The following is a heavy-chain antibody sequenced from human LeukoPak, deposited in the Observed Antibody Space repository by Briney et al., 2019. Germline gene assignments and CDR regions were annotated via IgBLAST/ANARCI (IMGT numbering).Heavy chain of an antibody. D-gene: IGHD3-10*02. V-gene: IGHV3-53*01. Sequence: GGSLRLSCAASGFTVSSNYMSWVRHAPGKGLEWVSVIYSSGNTYYAASVKGRFTISRDNSKNTLALQKNSLIAEDTAVYYCARVHVRGVSLPEYFRHWGQGTLVTVSS. CDR3: ARVHVRGVSLPEYFRH. J-gene: IGHJ1*01. CDR1: GFTVSSNY. CDR2: IYSSGNT.